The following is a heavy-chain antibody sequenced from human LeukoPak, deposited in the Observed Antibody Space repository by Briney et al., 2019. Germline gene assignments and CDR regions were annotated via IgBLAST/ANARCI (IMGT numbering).Heavy chain of an antibody. CDR2: IYHSGST. CDR3: ARGYCSGGSCYSPYYYGMDV. J-gene: IGHJ6*02. Sequence: SETLSLTCAVSGGSTSSGGYSWSWIRQPPGKGLEWIGYIYHSGSTYYNPSLKSRVTISVDRSKNQFSLKLSSVTAADTAVYYCARGYCSGGSCYSPYYYGMDVWGQGTTVTVSS. CDR1: GGSTSSGGYS. V-gene: IGHV4-30-2*01. D-gene: IGHD2-15*01.